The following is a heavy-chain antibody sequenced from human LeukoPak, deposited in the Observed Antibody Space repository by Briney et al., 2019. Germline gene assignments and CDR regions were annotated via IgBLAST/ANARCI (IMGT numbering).Heavy chain of an antibody. D-gene: IGHD5-18*01. V-gene: IGHV3-7*01. CDR1: GLTFSSSW. Sequence: GGSLRLSCAVSGLTFSSSWMDWVRQAPGKGLEWVASINPGGNKKYSADSVKGRFTISRDNAENSLYLQINSLRVEDTAFYYCARDLAYSRLDYWGQGTLVTVSS. CDR2: INPGGNKK. J-gene: IGHJ4*02. CDR3: ARDLAYSRLDY.